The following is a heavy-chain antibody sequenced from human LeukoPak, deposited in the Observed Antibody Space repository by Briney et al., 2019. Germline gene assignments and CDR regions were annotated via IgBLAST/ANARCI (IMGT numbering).Heavy chain of an antibody. V-gene: IGHV3-30*18. CDR3: AKGPVFHWRLGETLYYFDY. Sequence: GGSLRLSCAASGFTFSSYGMHWVRQAPGKGLEWVAVISYDGSNKYYADSVKGRFTISRDNSKNTLYLQMNSLRAEDTAVYYCAKGPVFHWRLGETLYYFDYWGQGTLVTVSS. CDR1: GFTFSSYG. CDR2: ISYDGSNK. D-gene: IGHD3-10*01. J-gene: IGHJ4*02.